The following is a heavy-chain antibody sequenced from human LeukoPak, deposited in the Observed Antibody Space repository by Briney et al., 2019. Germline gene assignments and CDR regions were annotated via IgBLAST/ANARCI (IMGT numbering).Heavy chain of an antibody. V-gene: IGHV3-15*01. CDR1: GFTFSNAW. CDR3: TTDPLWGWITMVRGVSYFDY. D-gene: IGHD3-10*01. J-gene: IGHJ4*02. CDR2: IKSKTDGGTT. Sequence: GGSLRLSCAASGFTFSNAWMSWVRQAPGKGLEWVGRIKSKTDGGTTDYAAPVKGRFTISRDDLKNTLYLQMNSLKTEDTAVYYCTTDPLWGWITMVRGVSYFDYWGQGTLVTVSS.